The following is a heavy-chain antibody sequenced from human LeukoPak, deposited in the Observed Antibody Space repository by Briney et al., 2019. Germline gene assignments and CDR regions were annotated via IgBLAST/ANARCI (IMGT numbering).Heavy chain of an antibody. CDR2: ISGSGGTT. V-gene: IGHV3-23*01. Sequence: PGGSLRLSRAASGFTFSSYAMSWVRQAPGKGLEWVSDISGSGGTTYYADSVKGRFTVSRDNSKNTLYLQMNSLRAEDTAVYYCAKDLYCSSTSCLPRYFDLWGRGTLVTVSS. J-gene: IGHJ2*01. CDR3: AKDLYCSSTSCLPRYFDL. CDR1: GFTFSSYA. D-gene: IGHD2-2*01.